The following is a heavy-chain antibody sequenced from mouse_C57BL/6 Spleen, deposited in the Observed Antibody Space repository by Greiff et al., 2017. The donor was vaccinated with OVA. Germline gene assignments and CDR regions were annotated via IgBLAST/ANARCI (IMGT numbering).Heavy chain of an antibody. Sequence: DVHLVESGGDLVKPGGSLKLSCAASGFTFSSYGMSWVRPTPDKWLEWVATISSGGSYTYYPDSVKGRFTISRDNAKNHLYLQMNSLKSEDTAMYYCARQGVYYDYDDGGYAMDYWGQGTSVTVSS. J-gene: IGHJ4*01. D-gene: IGHD2-4*01. V-gene: IGHV5-6*01. CDR3: ARQGVYYDYDDGGYAMDY. CDR1: GFTFSSYG. CDR2: ISSGGSYT.